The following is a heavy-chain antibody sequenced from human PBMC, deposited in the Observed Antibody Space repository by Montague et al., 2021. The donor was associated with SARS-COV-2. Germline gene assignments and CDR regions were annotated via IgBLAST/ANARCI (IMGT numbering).Heavy chain of an antibody. J-gene: IGHJ6*03. Sequence: SETLSLTCTVSGGSVSSSPYYWGWIRQPPGRGLEWVGSISYSGRTYFXWSLKSRLTISVDSSENQFSLRLSSVTAADTAVYYCASSYYYGSGTYVYNYYMDVWGKGTTVTVSS. CDR2: ISYSGRT. D-gene: IGHD3-10*01. CDR1: GGSVSSSPYY. CDR3: ASSYYYGSGTYVYNYYMDV. V-gene: IGHV4-39*01.